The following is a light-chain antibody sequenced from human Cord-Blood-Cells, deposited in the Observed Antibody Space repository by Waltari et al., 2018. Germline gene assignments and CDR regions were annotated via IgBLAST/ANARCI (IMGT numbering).Light chain of an antibody. Sequence: DIHMTQSPSSLSASVGDSVTITCRASQSISSYLNWYQQKPGKAPKRLIYAASSLQSGVPSRFSGSGSGTDFTLTISSLQPEDFATYYCQQSYSTPFTFGPGTKVDIK. V-gene: IGKV1-39*01. J-gene: IGKJ3*01. CDR3: QQSYSTPFT. CDR1: QSISSY. CDR2: AAS.